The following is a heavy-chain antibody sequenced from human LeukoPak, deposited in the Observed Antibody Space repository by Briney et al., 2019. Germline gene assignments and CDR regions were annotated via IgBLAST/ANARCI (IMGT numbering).Heavy chain of an antibody. J-gene: IGHJ3*02. CDR2: INPNSGGT. CDR1: GYTFAGYY. V-gene: IGHV1-2*02. D-gene: IGHD3-22*01. CDR3: ARADPFFDSSGYRYAFDI. Sequence: RASVKVSCKASGYTFAGYYMHWVRQAPGQGLEWMGWINPNSGGTNYAQKFQGRVTMTRDTSISTAYMELSRLRSDDTAVYYCARADPFFDSSGYRYAFDIWGQGTMVTVSS.